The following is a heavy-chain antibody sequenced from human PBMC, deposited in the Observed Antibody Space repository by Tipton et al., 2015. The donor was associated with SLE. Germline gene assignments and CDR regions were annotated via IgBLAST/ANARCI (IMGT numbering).Heavy chain of an antibody. D-gene: IGHD3-16*02. V-gene: IGHV4-59*01. CDR1: GGSISSYY. CDR3: ARIPGSSSDLGELSSLYYFDY. CDR2: IYYSGST. J-gene: IGHJ4*02. Sequence: LSLTCTVSGGSISSYYWSWIRQPPGRGLEWIGYIYYSGSTNYNPSLKSRVTISVDTSKNQFSLKLSSVTAVDTAVYYCARIPGSSSDLGELSSLYYFDYWGQGTLVTVSS.